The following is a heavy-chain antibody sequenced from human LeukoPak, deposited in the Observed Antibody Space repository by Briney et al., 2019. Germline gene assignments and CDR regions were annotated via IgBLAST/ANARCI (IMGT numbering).Heavy chain of an antibody. Sequence: GGSLRLSCAASGFTFSSYGMHWVRQAPGKGLEWVAFIRYDGSNKYYADSVKGRFTISRDNSKNTLYLQMGSLRAEDMAVYYCARATYSSSYDYMDVWGKGTTVTISS. D-gene: IGHD6-13*01. CDR1: GFTFSSYG. CDR2: IRYDGSNK. CDR3: ARATYSSSYDYMDV. J-gene: IGHJ6*03. V-gene: IGHV3-30*02.